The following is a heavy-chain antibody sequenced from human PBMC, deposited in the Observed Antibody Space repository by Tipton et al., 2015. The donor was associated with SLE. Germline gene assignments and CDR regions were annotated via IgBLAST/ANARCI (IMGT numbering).Heavy chain of an antibody. V-gene: IGHV4-59*03. CDR2: IYYHART. CDR3: GATTYSDGDH. Sequence: TLSLTCSVSIDSLRTYYWSWVRQPPGEGLEWIGNIYYHARTNYNPPLESRVTISVDMSKNELSLKVTSVTTADTAVYNCGATTYSDGDHWGQGVLVTVSS. CDR1: IDSLRTYY. D-gene: IGHD4-11*01. J-gene: IGHJ4*02.